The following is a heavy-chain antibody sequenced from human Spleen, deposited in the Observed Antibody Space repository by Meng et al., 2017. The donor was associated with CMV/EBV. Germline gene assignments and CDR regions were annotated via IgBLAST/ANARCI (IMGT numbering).Heavy chain of an antibody. D-gene: IGHD6-19*01. CDR3: ARDPYATGWAG. V-gene: IGHV4-34*01. CDR2: INHSGST. Sequence: QGGPGLFKPSETPSLPCAVYGGSFSGYYWSWIRQPPGKGLEWIGEINHSGSTNYNPSLRGRVTISLDKSKNQFSPTLRSVTAADTAVYYCARDPYATGWAGWGQGTLVTVSS. J-gene: IGHJ4*02. CDR1: GGSFSGYY.